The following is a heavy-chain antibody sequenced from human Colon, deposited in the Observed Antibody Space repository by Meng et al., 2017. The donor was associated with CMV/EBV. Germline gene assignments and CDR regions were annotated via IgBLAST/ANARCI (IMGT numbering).Heavy chain of an antibody. CDR3: ARVGFGELWENWFDP. D-gene: IGHD3-10*01. J-gene: IGHJ5*02. CDR2: IYSGGST. V-gene: IGHV3-66*02. Sequence: GESLKISCAASGFTVSSNYMSWVRQAPGKGLEWASVIYSGGSTYYADSVKGRFTISRDNSQNTLYLQMNSLRAEDTAVYYCARVGFGELWENWFDPWGQGTLVTVSS. CDR1: GFTVSSNY.